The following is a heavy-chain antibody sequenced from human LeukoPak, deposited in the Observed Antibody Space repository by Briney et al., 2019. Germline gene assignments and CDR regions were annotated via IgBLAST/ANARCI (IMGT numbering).Heavy chain of an antibody. D-gene: IGHD2-2*02. V-gene: IGHV3-20*04. CDR3: ARDRAFYCSSTSCYTTHDAFDI. CDR2: INWNGGST. CDR1: GFTFDDYG. Sequence: RPGGSLRLSCAASGFTFDDYGMSWVRQASGKGLEWVSGINWNGGSTGYADSVKGRFTISRDNAKNSLYLQMNSLRAEDTALYYCARDRAFYCSSTSCYTTHDAFDIWGQGTMVTVSS. J-gene: IGHJ3*02.